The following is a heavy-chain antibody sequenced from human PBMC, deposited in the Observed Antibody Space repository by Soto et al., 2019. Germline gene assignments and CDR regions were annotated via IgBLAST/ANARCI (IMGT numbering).Heavy chain of an antibody. Sequence: QPGGSLRLSCAASGFTVSSNYMSWVRQAPGKGLEWVSVIYSGGSTYYADSVKGRFTISRDNSKNTLYLQMNSLRAEDTAVYYCARGDYDFWSGPTNWGQGTLVTVS. CDR1: GFTVSSNY. J-gene: IGHJ4*02. D-gene: IGHD3-3*01. CDR2: IYSGGST. V-gene: IGHV3-53*01. CDR3: ARGDYDFWSGPTN.